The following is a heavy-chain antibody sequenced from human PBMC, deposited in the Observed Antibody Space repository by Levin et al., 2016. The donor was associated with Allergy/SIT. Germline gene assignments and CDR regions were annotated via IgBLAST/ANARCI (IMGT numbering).Heavy chain of an antibody. Sequence: GESLKISCAASGFSFSSYTMNWVRQAPGKGLEWVASISSVGTYIYYADLLRGRFTISRDNGKNSLYLQMNSLRAEDTAVYYCARDVSGSLDYWGQGVLVTVSS. CDR1: GFSFSSYT. V-gene: IGHV3-21*01. CDR3: ARDVSGSLDY. D-gene: IGHD1-20*01. J-gene: IGHJ4*02. CDR2: ISSVGTYI.